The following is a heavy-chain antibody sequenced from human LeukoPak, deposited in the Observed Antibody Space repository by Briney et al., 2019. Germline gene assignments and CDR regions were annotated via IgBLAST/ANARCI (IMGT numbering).Heavy chain of an antibody. V-gene: IGHV4-59*01. J-gene: IGHJ5*02. CDR3: ARGAEDIEAFDP. CDR1: GGSISSYY. Sequence: SETLSLTCTVSGGSISSYYWSWIRQPPGKGLEWIGYIYYSGSTNYNPSLKSRVTISVDTSKNQFSLKLSSVTAADTAVYYCARGAEDIEAFDPWGQGTLVTVSS. CDR2: IYYSGST. D-gene: IGHD2-15*01.